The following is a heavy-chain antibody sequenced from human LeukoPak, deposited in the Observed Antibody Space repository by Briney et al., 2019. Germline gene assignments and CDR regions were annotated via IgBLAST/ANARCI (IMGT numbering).Heavy chain of an antibody. J-gene: IGHJ5*02. V-gene: IGHV3-48*03. CDR1: GFAFSSYE. CDR2: ISSSGRTK. CDR3: APTEDP. Sequence: QPGGSLRLSCAASGFAFSSYEMNWVRQAPGKGLEWVSYISSSGRTKFYADSVKGRFTISRDNAKNSLYLQMNSLRAEDTAVYYCAPTEDPWGQGTLVTVSS.